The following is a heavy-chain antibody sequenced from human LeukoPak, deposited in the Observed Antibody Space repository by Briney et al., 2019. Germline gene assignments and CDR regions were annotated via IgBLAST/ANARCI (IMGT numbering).Heavy chain of an antibody. D-gene: IGHD3-3*01. CDR2: ISAYNGNT. CDR1: GYTSTSYG. CDR3: ARSRNYDFWSGPNDY. J-gene: IGHJ4*02. Sequence: ASVKVSCKASGYTSTSYGISWVRQAPGQGLEWMGWISAYNGNTNYAQKLQGRVTMTTDTSTSTAYMELRSLRSDDTAVYYCARSRNYDFWSGPNDYWGQGTLVTVSS. V-gene: IGHV1-18*01.